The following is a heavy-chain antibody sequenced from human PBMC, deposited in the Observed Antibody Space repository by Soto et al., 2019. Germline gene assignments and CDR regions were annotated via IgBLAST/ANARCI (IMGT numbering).Heavy chain of an antibody. Sequence: QVQLQQWGAGLLKPSETLSLTCAVYGGSFSGYYWSGIRQPPGKGLEWIGEINHSGSTKYNPSLKSRVTISVDTSKNQFSLKLSSVTAADTAVYYCARRIQLWFRAYYYYGMDVWGQGTTVTVSS. V-gene: IGHV4-34*01. J-gene: IGHJ6*02. CDR3: ARRIQLWFRAYYYYGMDV. CDR1: GGSFSGYY. D-gene: IGHD5-18*01. CDR2: INHSGST.